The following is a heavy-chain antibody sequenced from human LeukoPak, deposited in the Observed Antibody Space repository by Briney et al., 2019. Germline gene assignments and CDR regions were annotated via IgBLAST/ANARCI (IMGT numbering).Heavy chain of an antibody. CDR3: ARVGGLIYYYYYMDV. V-gene: IGHV4-39*07. Sequence: SETLSLTCTVSGGSISSSIYYWGWIRQPPGKGLEWIGSIYYSGSTYYNPSLESRVTISVDTSKNQFSLKLSSVTAADTAVYYCARVGGLIYYYYYMDVWGKGTTVTVSS. J-gene: IGHJ6*03. CDR2: IYYSGST. CDR1: GGSISSSIYY. D-gene: IGHD3-16*01.